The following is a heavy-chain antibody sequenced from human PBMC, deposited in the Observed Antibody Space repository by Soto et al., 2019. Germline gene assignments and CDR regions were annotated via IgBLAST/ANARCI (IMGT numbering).Heavy chain of an antibody. CDR2: IYYSGSI. CDR1: GGSISSSSYY. Sequence: SETCPSPGTVSGGSISSSSYYWGWIRQPPGKGLEWIGSIYYSGSIYYNPSLKSRVSISVDTSKNQFSLKLTSVTAADTAVYYCPSNYLGVAALDAFDICGQGTMVTVS. CDR3: PSNYLGVAALDAFDI. J-gene: IGHJ3*02. D-gene: IGHD6-19*01. V-gene: IGHV4-39*01.